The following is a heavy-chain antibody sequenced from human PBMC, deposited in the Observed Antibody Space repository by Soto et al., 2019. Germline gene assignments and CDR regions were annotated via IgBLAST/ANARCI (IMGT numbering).Heavy chain of an antibody. D-gene: IGHD6-13*01. CDR3: ARFSAGGTRYYFDY. CDR1: GGSISSSSYY. Sequence: TLSLTCTVSGGSISSSSYYWGWIRQPPGKGLERIGSIHYSGSTYYNPSLKSRVTISVDTSKNQFSLKLSSVTAADTAVYYCARFSAGGTRYYFDYWGQGTLVTVS. V-gene: IGHV4-39*01. CDR2: IHYSGST. J-gene: IGHJ4*02.